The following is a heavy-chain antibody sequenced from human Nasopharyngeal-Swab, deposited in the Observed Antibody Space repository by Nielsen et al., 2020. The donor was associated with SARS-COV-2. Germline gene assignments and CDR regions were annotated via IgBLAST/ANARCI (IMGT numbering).Heavy chain of an antibody. CDR3: AKDRDSGDDSDDYYHYYGMDV. CDR2: ISSSSSYI. CDR1: EFTFSSYS. V-gene: IGHV3-21*01. J-gene: IGHJ6*02. D-gene: IGHD5-12*01. Sequence: GESLKISCAASEFTFSSYSMNWVRQAPGKGLEWVSSISSSSSYIYYADSVKGRSTISRDNAKNSLYLQMNSLRAEDTAVYYCAKDRDSGDDSDDYYHYYGMDVWGQGTTVTVSS.